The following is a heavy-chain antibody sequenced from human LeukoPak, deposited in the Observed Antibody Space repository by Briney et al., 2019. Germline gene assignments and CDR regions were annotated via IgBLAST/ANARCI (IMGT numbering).Heavy chain of an antibody. J-gene: IGHJ5*02. Sequence: SETLSLTCAVYGGSFSGYYWSWIRQPPGKGLEWIGEINHSGSTNYNPSLKSRVTISVDTSKNQFSLKLSSVTAADTAVYYCASHRRYYDFWSGYWSLESWFDPWGQGTLVTVSS. CDR2: INHSGST. CDR3: ASHRRYYDFWSGYWSLESWFDP. V-gene: IGHV4-34*01. CDR1: GGSFSGYY. D-gene: IGHD3-3*01.